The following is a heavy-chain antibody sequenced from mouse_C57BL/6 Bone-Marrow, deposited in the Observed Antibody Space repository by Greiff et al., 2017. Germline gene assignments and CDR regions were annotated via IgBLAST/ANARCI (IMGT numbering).Heavy chain of an antibody. CDR2: ISGGGGNT. D-gene: IGHD1-1*01. CDR1: GFTFSSYT. V-gene: IGHV5-9*01. CDR3: SKQVTTVLATKYFDV. Sequence: EVQLVESGGGLVKPGGSLKLSCAASGFTFSSYTMSWVRQTPEKRLQWVAAISGGGGNTYYPDSVKGRFTFPRDNDKNILYLQLSSLRTGDTALYYCSKQVTTVLATKYFDVWGTGTTVTVSS. J-gene: IGHJ1*03.